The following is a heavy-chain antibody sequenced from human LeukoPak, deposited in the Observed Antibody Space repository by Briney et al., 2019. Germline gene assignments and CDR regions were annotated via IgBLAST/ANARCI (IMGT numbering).Heavy chain of an antibody. V-gene: IGHV4-4*07. CDR3: ARGNEYSSSWYLLV. CDR1: GGSIGTYY. CDR2: FDTSGST. D-gene: IGHD6-13*01. J-gene: IGHJ4*02. Sequence: SETLSLTCTVSGGSIGTYYWSWLRQPAGKGLEWIGRFDTSGSTNYNPSLKNRVTMSVDTSKNQFSLKLSSVTAADTAVYYCARGNEYSSSWYLLVWGQGTLVTVSS.